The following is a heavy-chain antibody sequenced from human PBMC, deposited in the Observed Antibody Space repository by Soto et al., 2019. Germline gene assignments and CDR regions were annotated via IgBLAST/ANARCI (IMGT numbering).Heavy chain of an antibody. V-gene: IGHV4-59*01. D-gene: IGHD3-9*01. CDR3: ARGGGLLTGYYHYYYYGMDV. CDR1: GGSISSYY. Sequence: PSETLSLTCTVSGGSISSYYWSWIRQPPGKGLEWIGYIYYSGSTNYNPSLKSRVTISVDTSKNQSSLKLSSVTAADTAVYYCARGGGLLTGYYHYYYYGMDVWGQGTTVTVSS. CDR2: IYYSGST. J-gene: IGHJ6*02.